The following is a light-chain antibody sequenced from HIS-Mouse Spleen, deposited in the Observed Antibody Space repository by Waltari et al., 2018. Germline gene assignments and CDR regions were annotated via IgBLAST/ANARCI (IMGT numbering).Light chain of an antibody. J-gene: IGLJ1*01. CDR3: SSYAGSNNLGV. V-gene: IGLV2-8*01. CDR1: SSDVGGYNY. Sequence: QSALTQPPSASGSPGQSVTISCTGTSSDVGGYNYVSWYQQHPGKAPNLMIYEVSKRPSGVPDRSSGSKSGNTASLTVSGLQAEDEADYYCSSYAGSNNLGVFGTGTKVTVL. CDR2: EVS.